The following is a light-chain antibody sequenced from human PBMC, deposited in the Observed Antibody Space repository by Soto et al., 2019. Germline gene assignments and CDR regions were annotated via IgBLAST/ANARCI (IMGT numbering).Light chain of an antibody. CDR1: QTISSW. CDR3: QQYYSTPPT. CDR2: KAS. J-gene: IGKJ1*01. V-gene: IGKV1-5*03. Sequence: DIQMTQSPSTRSESVLDIVTISFLASQTISSWLAWYQQKPGKAPKLLIYKASTRESGVPDRFSGSGSGTDFTLTISSLQAEDVAVYYCQQYYSTPPTFGQGTKVDIK.